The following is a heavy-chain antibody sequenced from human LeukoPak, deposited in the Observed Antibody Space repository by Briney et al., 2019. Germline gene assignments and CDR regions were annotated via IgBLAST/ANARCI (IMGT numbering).Heavy chain of an antibody. CDR2: IYYSGST. CDR1: GGSVSSGSYY. J-gene: IGHJ4*02. D-gene: IGHD3-22*01. V-gene: IGHV4-61*01. Sequence: SETLSLTCTVFGGSVSSGSYYWSWIRQPPGKGLEWIGYIYYSGSTNYNPSLKSRVTISVDTSKNQFSLKLSSVTAADTAVYYCARNYYDSSGYPSLDYWGQGTLVTVSS. CDR3: ARNYYDSSGYPSLDY.